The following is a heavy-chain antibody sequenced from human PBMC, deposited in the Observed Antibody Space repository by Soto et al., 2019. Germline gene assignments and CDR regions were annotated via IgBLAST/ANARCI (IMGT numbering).Heavy chain of an antibody. D-gene: IGHD1-7*01. V-gene: IGHV1-18*01. CDR3: ARDRQYTWTYGWFDP. CDR1: GYTFISYG. CDR2: ISGYNGNT. J-gene: IGHJ5*02. Sequence: QVQLVQSGAEVKKPGASVKVSCKASGYTFISYGISWVRQAPGQGLEWMGRISGYNGNTNYAQKLQGRVTMTTDTSTSTAYLELRSLRSDDTAVYYCARDRQYTWTYGWFDPWGQGTLVTVSS.